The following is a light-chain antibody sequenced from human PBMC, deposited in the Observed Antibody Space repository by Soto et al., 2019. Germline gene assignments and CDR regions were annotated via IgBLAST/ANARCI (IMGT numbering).Light chain of an antibody. CDR3: QSYDSSFWV. CDR1: SSNIGAGYD. V-gene: IGLV1-40*01. CDR2: GNS. J-gene: IGLJ3*02. Sequence: QSVLTQPPSVSGAPGQRVTISCTGSSSNIGAGYDVHWYQQLPGTAPKLLIYGNSNRPSGVPDRFSGSKSGTSASLAITRLQAEDEADYYCQSYDSSFWVFGGGTKLTVL.